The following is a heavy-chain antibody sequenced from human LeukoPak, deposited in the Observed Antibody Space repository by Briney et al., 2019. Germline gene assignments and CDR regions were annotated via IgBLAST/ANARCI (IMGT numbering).Heavy chain of an antibody. D-gene: IGHD6-13*01. CDR1: GYTLTSYG. CDR2: ISGYNGNT. CDR3: AGWPSSSWYKVAAFGI. V-gene: IGHV1-18*01. J-gene: IGHJ3*02. Sequence: ASVKVSCKASGYTLTSYGISWVRQAPGQGLEWMGWISGYNGNTNYAQKLQGRVTMTTDTSTSTAYMELRSLRSDDTAVYYCAGWPSSSWYKVAAFGIWGQGTMVTVSS.